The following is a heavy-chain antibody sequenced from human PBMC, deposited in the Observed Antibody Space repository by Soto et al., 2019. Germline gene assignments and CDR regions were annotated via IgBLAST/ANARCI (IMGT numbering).Heavy chain of an antibody. CDR1: GYTFTSYY. Sequence: ASVKVSCKASGYTFTSYYMHWVRQAPGQGLEWMGIINPSGGSTSYAQKFQGRVTMTRDTSTSTVYMELSSLRSEDTSVYYCARATGAYYDSSGLVYWGQGTLVTVSS. D-gene: IGHD3-22*01. V-gene: IGHV1-46*01. CDR2: INPSGGST. J-gene: IGHJ4*02. CDR3: ARATGAYYDSSGLVY.